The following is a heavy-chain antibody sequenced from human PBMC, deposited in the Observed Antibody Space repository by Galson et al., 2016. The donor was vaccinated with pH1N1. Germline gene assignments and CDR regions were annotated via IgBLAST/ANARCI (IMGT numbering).Heavy chain of an antibody. CDR3: TRENHHKFDY. V-gene: IGHV3-72*01. J-gene: IGHJ4*02. Sequence: SLRLSCAASGFTLGDFYMDWVRQAPGKGLERVGRITKRPEDYSTQDAASVEGRFTISRDDSKNLLYLQMNSLKTEDTAVYYCTRENHHKFDYWGQGTLVTVSS. CDR1: GFTLGDFY. CDR2: ITKRPEDYST.